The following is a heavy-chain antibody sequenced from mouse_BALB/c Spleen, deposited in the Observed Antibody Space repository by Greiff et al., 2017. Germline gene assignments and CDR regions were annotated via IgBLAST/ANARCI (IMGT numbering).Heavy chain of an antibody. V-gene: IGHV1S127*01. Sequence: QGQLQQSGPELVRPGASVKMSCKASGYTFTSYWMHWVKQRPGQGLEWIGMIDPSNSETRLNQKFKDKATLNVDKSSNTAYMQLSSLTSEDSAVYYCARQAYYGNSAWFAYWGQGTLVTVSA. J-gene: IGHJ3*01. CDR3: ARQAYYGNSAWFAY. CDR2: IDPSNSET. CDR1: GYTFTSYW. D-gene: IGHD2-10*01.